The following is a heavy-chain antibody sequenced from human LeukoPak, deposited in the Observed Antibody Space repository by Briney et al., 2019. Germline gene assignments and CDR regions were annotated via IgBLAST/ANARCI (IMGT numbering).Heavy chain of an antibody. V-gene: IGHV4-28*01. CDR2: IYYSGST. Sequence: SETLSLTCAVSGYSISSSNWWGWIRQPPGKGLEWIRYIYYSGSTYYNPSLKSRVTMSVDTSKNQFSLKLSSVTAVDTAVYYCARLYNYRGFDIWGQGTTVTVSS. D-gene: IGHD1-1*01. CDR3: ARLYNYRGFDI. J-gene: IGHJ3*02. CDR1: GYSISSSNW.